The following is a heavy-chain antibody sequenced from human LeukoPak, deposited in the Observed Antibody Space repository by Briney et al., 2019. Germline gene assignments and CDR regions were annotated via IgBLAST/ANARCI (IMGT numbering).Heavy chain of an antibody. V-gene: IGHV4-4*02. CDR2: MFHSGNT. D-gene: IGHD1-14*01. J-gene: IGHJ5*02. CDR3: AAMALGGNHYDH. CDR1: GGSITSDYW. Sequence: SETLSLTCTVSGGSITSDYWWNWVRQIPGKGLEWIGEMFHSGNTNYSPSFKGRVSISVDKSKNLFALRFKSVTAADTAVYFCAAMALGGNHYDHWGQGTLVIVST.